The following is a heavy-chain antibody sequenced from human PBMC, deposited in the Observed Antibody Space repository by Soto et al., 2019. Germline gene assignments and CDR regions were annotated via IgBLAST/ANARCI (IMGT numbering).Heavy chain of an antibody. V-gene: IGHV4-59*01. Sequence: QVHLQESGPGLVKPSETLSLTCAVSGGSITSYYWSWIRQPPGKGLEWIGFIYYTGTTNLNPSLKSRVPRSVDTSMNQFSLRLSSVTAADTAVYYCARDCANYYDISGFYGGMDVWGQGTTVTVSS. CDR1: GGSITSYY. CDR2: IYYTGTT. J-gene: IGHJ6*02. CDR3: ARDCANYYDISGFYGGMDV. D-gene: IGHD3-22*01.